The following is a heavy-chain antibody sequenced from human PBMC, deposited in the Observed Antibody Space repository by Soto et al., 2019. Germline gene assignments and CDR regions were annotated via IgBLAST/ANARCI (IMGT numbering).Heavy chain of an antibody. CDR1: GYTFTSYG. V-gene: IGHV1-18*01. D-gene: IGHD3-3*01. CDR2: ISAYNGNT. CDR3: ASDTTYYDFWSGYYPPYYYYGMDV. J-gene: IGHJ6*02. Sequence: ASVKVSCKASGYTFTSYGISWVRQAPGQGLEWMGWISAYNGNTNYAQKLQGRVTMTTNTSTSTAYMELRSLRSDDTAVYYCASDTTYYDFWSGYYPPYYYYGMDVWGQGTTVTVSS.